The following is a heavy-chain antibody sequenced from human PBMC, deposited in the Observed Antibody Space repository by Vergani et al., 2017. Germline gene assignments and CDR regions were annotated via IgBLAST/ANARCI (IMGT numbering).Heavy chain of an antibody. CDR3: ARDLRLLYNRFDP. V-gene: IGHV3-33*01. D-gene: IGHD1-14*01. CDR1: GFTFNQYG. J-gene: IGHJ5*02. CDR2: TWYDGNNK. Sequence: QVQLVESGGGVVQPGRSLRLSCAASGFTFNQYGMHWVRQAPGKGLEWVAGTWYDGNNKQYADSVKGRFTISRDNSKSTMYLQMKSLRDEDTGVYYCARDLRLLYNRFDPWGQGTLVTVSS.